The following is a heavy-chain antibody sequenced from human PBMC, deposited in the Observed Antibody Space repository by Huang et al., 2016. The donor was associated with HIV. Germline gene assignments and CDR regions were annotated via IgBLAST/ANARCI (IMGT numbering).Heavy chain of an antibody. CDR1: TFTFGGEW. V-gene: IGHV3-7*01. CDR2: IKQDETEK. J-gene: IGHJ6*02. Sequence: VESGGRSVQPGGSIRLSCVGSTFTFGGEWLRGVRQPQGKGREGVANIKQDETEKNYVDSVKGRFNISRDNAKKVVFLEMDALRVEDTAIYFCATKTAGMDIWGQGTTVIVSS. CDR3: ATKTAGMDI.